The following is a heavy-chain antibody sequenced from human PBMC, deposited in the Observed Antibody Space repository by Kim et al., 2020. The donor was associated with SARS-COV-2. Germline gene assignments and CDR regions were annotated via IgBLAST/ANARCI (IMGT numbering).Heavy chain of an antibody. D-gene: IGHD5-12*01. J-gene: IGHJ4*02. Sequence: SETLSLTCTVSGGSISSYYWSWIRQPPGKGLEWIGYIYYSGSTNYNPSLKSRVTISVDTSKNQFSLKLSSVTAADTAVYYCAIRDVDGYNGDYWGQGTLVTVSS. CDR3: AIRDVDGYNGDY. V-gene: IGHV4-59*01. CDR1: GGSISSYY. CDR2: IYYSGST.